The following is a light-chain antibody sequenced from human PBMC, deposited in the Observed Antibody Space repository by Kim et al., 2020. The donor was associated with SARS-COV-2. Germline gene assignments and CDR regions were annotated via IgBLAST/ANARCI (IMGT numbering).Light chain of an antibody. CDR3: QVWDSSSDHRV. Sequence: APGKTARSTCGRNNIGSKSVHWYQQKPGQAPVLVIYYDSDRPSGIPERFSGSNSGNTATLTISRVESGDEADYYCQVWDSSSDHRVFGGGTKLTVL. J-gene: IGLJ3*02. CDR2: YDS. V-gene: IGLV3-21*04. CDR1: NIGSKS.